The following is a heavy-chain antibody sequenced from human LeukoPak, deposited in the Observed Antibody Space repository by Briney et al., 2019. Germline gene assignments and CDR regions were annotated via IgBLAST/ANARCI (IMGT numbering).Heavy chain of an antibody. CDR2: INHSGST. CDR1: GGSISSGGYY. CDR3: ARYSMVRGVPTFDY. J-gene: IGHJ4*02. D-gene: IGHD3-10*01. Sequence: PSQTLSLTCTVSGGSISSGGYYWSWIRQPPGKGLEWIGEINHSGSTNYNPSLKSRVTISVDTSKNQFSLKLSSVTAADTAVYYCARYSMVRGVPTFDYWGQGTLVTVSS. V-gene: IGHV4-30-2*01.